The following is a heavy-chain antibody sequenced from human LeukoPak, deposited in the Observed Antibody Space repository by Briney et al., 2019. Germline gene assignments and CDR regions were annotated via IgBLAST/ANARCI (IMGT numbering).Heavy chain of an antibody. CDR3: ARDYVITFGGVIANWFDP. V-gene: IGHV4-39*07. CDR2: IYYSGST. J-gene: IGHJ5*02. D-gene: IGHD3-16*02. Sequence: SETLSLTCTVSGGSISSSSYYWGWIRQPPGKGLEWIGSIYYSGSTYYNPSLKSRVTISVDTSKNQFSLKLSSVTAADTAVYYCARDYVITFGGVIANWFDPWGQGTLVTVSS. CDR1: GGSISSSSYY.